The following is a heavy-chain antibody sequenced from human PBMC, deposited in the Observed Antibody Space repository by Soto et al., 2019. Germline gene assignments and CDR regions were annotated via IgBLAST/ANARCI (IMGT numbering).Heavy chain of an antibody. J-gene: IGHJ4*02. CDR3: AKWAYMAASPFDY. CDR2: ISGSGGST. CDR1: GFTFSNYD. V-gene: IGHV3-23*01. Sequence: EVHLLESGGGLIQTGGSLRLSCAASGFTFSNYDMSWVRQTPGKGLEWVSTISGSGGSTYYADSVKGRFTISRDNSKNTLYLQMNTLRADDTAVYYCAKWAYMAASPFDYWGQGTLVTVSS. D-gene: IGHD6-25*01.